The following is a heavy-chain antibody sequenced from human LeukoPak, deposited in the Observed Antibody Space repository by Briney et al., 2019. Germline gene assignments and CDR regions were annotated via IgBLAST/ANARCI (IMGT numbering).Heavy chain of an antibody. D-gene: IGHD1-20*01. CDR3: ARGSNWNDETHFDY. J-gene: IGHJ4*02. Sequence: ASVKVSCKASGYTFTGYYMHWVRQAPGQGLEWMGWINPNSGGTNYAQKFQGRVTMTRDTSISTAYMELSRLRSDDTAVYYCARGSNWNDETHFDYWGQGTLVTVSS. CDR1: GYTFTGYY. CDR2: INPNSGGT. V-gene: IGHV1-2*02.